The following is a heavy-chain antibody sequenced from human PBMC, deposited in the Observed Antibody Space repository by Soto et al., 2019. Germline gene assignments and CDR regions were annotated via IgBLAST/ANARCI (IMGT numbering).Heavy chain of an antibody. J-gene: IGHJ4*02. Sequence: LETLSLTCTVCGGSISNYFCNWIRQPAGKGLEWIGRIDNSGSTNYNPSLKSRITMSADTSRNQFSLKLNSVTAADTAVYYCARGGQDFWSGPFDYWGQGALVTVSS. V-gene: IGHV4-4*07. CDR2: IDNSGST. CDR3: ARGGQDFWSGPFDY. CDR1: GGSISNYF. D-gene: IGHD3-3*01.